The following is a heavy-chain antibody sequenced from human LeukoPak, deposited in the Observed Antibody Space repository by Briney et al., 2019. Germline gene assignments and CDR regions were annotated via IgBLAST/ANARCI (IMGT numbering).Heavy chain of an antibody. CDR2: INYSGST. D-gene: IGHD6-13*01. Sequence: SETLSLTCTVSGASISLYYWSWIRQPPGKGLEWIGYINYSGSTNYNPSLKGRVTISVDTSKIQFSLKLTSVTAADTAVYYCARLTPGIPFWGQGTLVTVSS. V-gene: IGHV4-59*01. CDR1: GASISLYY. J-gene: IGHJ4*02. CDR3: ARLTPGIPF.